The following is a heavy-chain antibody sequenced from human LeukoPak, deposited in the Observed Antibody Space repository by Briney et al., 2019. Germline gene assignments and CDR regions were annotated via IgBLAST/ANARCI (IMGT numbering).Heavy chain of an antibody. V-gene: IGHV3-66*01. J-gene: IGHJ6*02. D-gene: IGHD6-19*01. CDR3: ARGAGWTYGMDV. CDR1: GFTVSSNY. Sequence: GGSLRLSCAASGFTVSSNYMSWVRQARGKGLEWVSVIYSGGSTYYADSVRGRFTTSRDNSKNTLYLQMNSLRVEDTAVYYCARGAGWTYGMDVWGQGTTVTVSS. CDR2: IYSGGST.